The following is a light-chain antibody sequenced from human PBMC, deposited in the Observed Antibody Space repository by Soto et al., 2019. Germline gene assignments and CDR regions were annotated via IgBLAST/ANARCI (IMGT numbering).Light chain of an antibody. CDR3: QQRSNWPIT. Sequence: EVMLTKSPATLSEFPGDRSTLSGRACQLVGHSVHGYQQKPGKAPRLRIYGASNRDTGIPARFSGSGSGTEFTRSSSSLEPEDFAVYYCQQRSNWPITCGQGTRLEI. V-gene: IGKV3-11*01. CDR2: GAS. J-gene: IGKJ5*01. CDR1: QLVGHS.